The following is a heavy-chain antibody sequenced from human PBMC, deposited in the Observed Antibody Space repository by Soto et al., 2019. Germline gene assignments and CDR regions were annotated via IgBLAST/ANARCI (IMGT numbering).Heavy chain of an antibody. D-gene: IGHD6-13*01. V-gene: IGHV3-23*01. J-gene: IGHJ4*02. CDR1: GFTFSNYA. CDR2: ISGSGGGA. CDR3: AKEGASSWYFFDY. Sequence: GGSLKISCATSGFTFSNYAINWVRQPPGEGLEWVSTISGSGGGAYYADSVKGRFTISRDNSKNTLYLQMNSLRGEDTAVYYCAKEGASSWYFFDYWGQGTLVTVSS.